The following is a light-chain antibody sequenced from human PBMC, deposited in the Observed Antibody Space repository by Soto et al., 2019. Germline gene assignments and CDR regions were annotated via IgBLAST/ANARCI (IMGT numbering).Light chain of an antibody. CDR3: QQYGTSGT. J-gene: IGKJ1*01. CDR1: QSVSNNY. CDR2: GAS. Sequence: ELVLTQSRLPLTLSPGQRATPCCRASQSVSNNYLAWYQQKPGQAPRLLIYGASNRATGIPDWFSGSWSGTDFPITISRLEPEDFAVYYCQQYGTSGTFGQGTKVDIK. V-gene: IGKV3-20*01.